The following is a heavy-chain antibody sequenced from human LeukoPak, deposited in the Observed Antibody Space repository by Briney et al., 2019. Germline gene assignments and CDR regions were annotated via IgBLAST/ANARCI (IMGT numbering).Heavy chain of an antibody. CDR1: VGSFSSSTYY. J-gene: IGHJ6*03. Sequence: SETLSLTCTVSVGSFSSSTYYWGWVRQPPGGGLEWLGGITYSGSTSYHASLKSRVTISVDTSKNQFSLKLSSVTAADTAVYYCARGREDIVLLPGTKRKSYYRDVWGKGTTVTVSS. CDR2: ITYSGST. CDR3: ARGREDIVLLPGTKRKSYYRDV. V-gene: IGHV4-39*07. D-gene: IGHD2-2*01.